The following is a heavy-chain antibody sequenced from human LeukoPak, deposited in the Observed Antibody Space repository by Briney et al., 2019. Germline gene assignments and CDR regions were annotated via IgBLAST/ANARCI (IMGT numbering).Heavy chain of an antibody. J-gene: IGHJ4*02. CDR1: GFTFSSYS. Sequence: PGGSLRLSCAASGFTFSSYSMNWVRQAPGKGLEWVSSISSSSSYIYYADSVKGRFTISRDNAKNSLYLQMNSLRAEDTAVYYCARAGVATITGGHYFDYWGQGTLVTVSS. CDR3: ARAGVATITGGHYFDY. CDR2: ISSSSSYI. V-gene: IGHV3-21*01. D-gene: IGHD5-12*01.